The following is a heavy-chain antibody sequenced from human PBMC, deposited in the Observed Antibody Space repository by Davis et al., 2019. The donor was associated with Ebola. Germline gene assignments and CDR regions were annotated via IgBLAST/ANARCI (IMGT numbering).Heavy chain of an antibody. Sequence: GESLKISCAVSGFTFCNYNMNWVRQTPGKGLEWVGRIKSKTDGGTTDYAAPVKGRFTISRDDSKNTLYLQMNSLKTEYTAVYYCTTASYSSSWYENYWGQGTLVTVSS. D-gene: IGHD6-13*01. V-gene: IGHV3-15*01. CDR3: TTASYSSSWYENY. CDR2: IKSKTDGGTT. J-gene: IGHJ4*02. CDR1: GFTFCNYN.